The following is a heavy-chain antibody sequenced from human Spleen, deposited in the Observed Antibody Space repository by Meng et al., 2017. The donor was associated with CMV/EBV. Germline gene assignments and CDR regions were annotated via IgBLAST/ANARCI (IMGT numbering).Heavy chain of an antibody. J-gene: IGHJ4*02. Sequence: GSVSSGSYYWSWIRQPPGKGLEWIGYIYYSGSTNYSPSLDSRVTMSVDTSKNQFSLKVSSVTAADTAVYYCARVRHPYSSSWYPDYWGQGTLVTVSS. V-gene: IGHV4-61*01. CDR1: GSVSSGSYY. D-gene: IGHD6-13*01. CDR2: IYYSGST. CDR3: ARVRHPYSSSWYPDY.